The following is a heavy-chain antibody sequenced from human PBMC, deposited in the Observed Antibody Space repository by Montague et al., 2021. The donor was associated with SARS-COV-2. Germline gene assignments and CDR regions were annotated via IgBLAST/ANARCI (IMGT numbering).Heavy chain of an antibody. D-gene: IGHD4-23*01. CDR2: ISDTGSTI. CDR1: GFNFSDYY. CDR3: ANALMTYGGNSPVDQ. V-gene: IGHV3-11*01. J-gene: IGHJ4*02. Sequence: LRLSWSASGFNFSDYYMNWIRQAPGKGLEWISYISDTGSTIYYADSVKGRFAVSRDNTKNSLYLQMNSLRAEDTAVYYCANALMTYGGNSPVDQWGQGTLVTVSS.